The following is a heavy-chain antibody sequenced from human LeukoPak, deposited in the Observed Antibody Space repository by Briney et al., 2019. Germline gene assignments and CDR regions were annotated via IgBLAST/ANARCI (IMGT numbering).Heavy chain of an antibody. CDR3: AKVAHYYGSGSTHPDYYGMDV. D-gene: IGHD3-10*01. J-gene: IGHJ6*02. CDR1: GFTFSSYA. Sequence: GGSLRLSCAASGFTFSSYAMSWVRQAPGKGLEWVSAISGSGGSTYYADSVKGRFTISRDNSKNTLYLQMNSLRAEDTAVYYCAKVAHYYGSGSTHPDYYGMDVWGQGTTVTVSS. CDR2: ISGSGGST. V-gene: IGHV3-23*01.